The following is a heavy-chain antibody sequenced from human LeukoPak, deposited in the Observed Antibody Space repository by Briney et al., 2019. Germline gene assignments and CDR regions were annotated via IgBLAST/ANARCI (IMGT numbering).Heavy chain of an antibody. D-gene: IGHD3-3*01. J-gene: IGHJ4*02. V-gene: IGHV1-2*02. CDR3: ATVASIRRFYFDF. Sequence: ASVKVSCKASGYSFTGYYIHWVRQAPGQGLEWMGWINPDSGDTEYSQRFQGRITLTSDTSVTTACMELSSLRSDDTAIFYCATVASIRRFYFDFWGQGTLVTVSS. CDR1: GYSFTGYY. CDR2: INPDSGDT.